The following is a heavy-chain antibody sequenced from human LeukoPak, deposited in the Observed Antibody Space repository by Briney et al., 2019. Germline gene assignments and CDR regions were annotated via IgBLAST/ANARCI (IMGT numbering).Heavy chain of an antibody. CDR2: IYTSGST. J-gene: IGHJ4*02. Sequence: PSGALSLTCTVSGGSLSRYYWSGIRQPAGKGVEWIGRIYTSGSTNYNPSLKSRVPMSGDTSKHQLSLTLSSVSAADSAVYYCARERVWFGEYSIDYLGQGTLVTVSS. CDR1: GGSLSRYY. CDR3: ARERVWFGEYSIDY. D-gene: IGHD3-10*01. V-gene: IGHV4-4*07.